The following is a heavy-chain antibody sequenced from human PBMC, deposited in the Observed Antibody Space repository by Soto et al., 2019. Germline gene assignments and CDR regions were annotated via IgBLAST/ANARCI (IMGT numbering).Heavy chain of an antibody. Sequence: EVQLLESGGGLVQPGGSLRLSCAASGFTFSSYAMSWVRQAPGKGLEWVSAISGSGGSTYYADSVKGRYTISRDNSKNTLYLQMNSLRAEDTAVYYCAKDPRDGTTSDYWGQGTLVTVSS. D-gene: IGHD1-7*01. CDR3: AKDPRDGTTSDY. J-gene: IGHJ4*02. CDR1: GFTFSSYA. CDR2: ISGSGGST. V-gene: IGHV3-23*01.